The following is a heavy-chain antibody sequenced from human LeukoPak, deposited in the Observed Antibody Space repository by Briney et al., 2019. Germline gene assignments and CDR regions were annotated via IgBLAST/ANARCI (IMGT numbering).Heavy chain of an antibody. J-gene: IGHJ4*02. D-gene: IGHD4-17*01. V-gene: IGHV1-2*02. CDR3: ASLSTVTTRDFDY. CDR1: GYTFTGYY. CDR2: INPNSGGT. Sequence: ASVKVSCKASGYTFTGYYMHWVRQAPGQWLEWMGWINPNSGGTNYAQKFQGRVTMTRDTSISTAYMELSRLRSDDTAVYYCASLSTVTTRDFDYWGQGTLVTVSS.